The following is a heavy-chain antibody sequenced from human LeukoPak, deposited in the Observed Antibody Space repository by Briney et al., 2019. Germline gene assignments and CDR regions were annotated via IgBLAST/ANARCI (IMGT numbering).Heavy chain of an antibody. CDR1: GYIFGEYY. CDR2: IDPHSVGS. D-gene: IGHD2-2*01. CDR3: ARGTRVVEPVPIDYYYYYMDV. J-gene: IGHJ6*03. V-gene: IGHV1-2*02. Sequence: GASVKVSCKASGYIFGEYYMHWLRQAPGQGLEWVGWIDPHSVGSNYAQKFQGRVTLTRDTSISTAFMGLSSLRSDDTAIFYCARGTRVVEPVPIDYYYYYMDVWGKGTTVTVSS.